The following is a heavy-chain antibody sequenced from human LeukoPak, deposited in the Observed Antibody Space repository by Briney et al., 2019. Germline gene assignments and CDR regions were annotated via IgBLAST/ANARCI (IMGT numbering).Heavy chain of an antibody. CDR2: IYYSGST. CDR1: DASFTSGGYY. D-gene: IGHD3-22*01. Sequence: PSETLSLTCTVSDASFTSGGYYWSWIRQHPGKGLEYIGYIYYSGSTYYNPSLKSRVTISVDTSKNQFSLKLSSVTAADTAVYYCARQAYYYDSSGLLDIWGQGTMVTVSS. CDR3: ARQAYYYDSSGLLDI. J-gene: IGHJ3*02. V-gene: IGHV4-31*03.